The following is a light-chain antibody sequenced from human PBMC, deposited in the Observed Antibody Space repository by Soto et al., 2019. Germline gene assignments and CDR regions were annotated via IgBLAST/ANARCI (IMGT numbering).Light chain of an antibody. V-gene: IGKV1-5*03. J-gene: IGKJ1*01. Sequence: DIPMTQSPSTLSASVGDRVSIPCRASQSISRQLAWYQQKPGKAPNLLIYQASNLETGVPSRFTGSGSGTEFTLTISSLQPDDLATYYCLQYLSYWTFGQGTKVEVK. CDR3: LQYLSYWT. CDR1: QSISRQ. CDR2: QAS.